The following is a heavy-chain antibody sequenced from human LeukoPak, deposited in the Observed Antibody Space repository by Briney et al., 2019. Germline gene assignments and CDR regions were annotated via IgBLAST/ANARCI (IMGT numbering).Heavy chain of an antibody. D-gene: IGHD2-2*01. Sequence: KKSGPTLVNPTQTLTLTCTFSGFSFSTSGVGVGWIRQPPGKALEWLALIYWDDDERYSPSLKSRLTITKDTSKNQVVLTMTNMDHVDTATYYCAHRRPYCSSTSCYGFVFDYWGQGTLVTVSS. CDR3: AHRRPYCSSTSCYGFVFDY. CDR1: GFSFSTSGVG. J-gene: IGHJ4*02. CDR2: IYWDDDE. V-gene: IGHV2-5*02.